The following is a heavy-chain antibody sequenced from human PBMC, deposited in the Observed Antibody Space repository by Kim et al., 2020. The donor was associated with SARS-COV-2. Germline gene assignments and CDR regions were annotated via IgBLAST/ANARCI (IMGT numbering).Heavy chain of an antibody. CDR3: ARDSDILTGFDY. D-gene: IGHD3-9*01. J-gene: IGHJ4*02. Sequence: INDADSVKGRFTISRDNAKNSLYLQMNSLRAEDTAVYYCARDSDILTGFDYWGQGTLVTVSS. CDR2: I. V-gene: IGHV3-21*01.